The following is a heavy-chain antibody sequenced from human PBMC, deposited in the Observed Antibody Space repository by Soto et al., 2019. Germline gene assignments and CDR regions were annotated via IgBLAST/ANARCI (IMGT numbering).Heavy chain of an antibody. J-gene: IGHJ6*02. CDR3: ARGVGFGYYYYHMDL. Sequence: QVQLQESGPGLVKPSETLSLTCTVSGGSVNNISDYWSWVRQPPGKGLEWFGYIYYSGSADYNPSLGSRVTISLDMSKNQFSLKLSSVTTSDTAVYYCARGVGFGYYYYHMDLWGQGTTVTVSS. D-gene: IGHD3-10*01. V-gene: IGHV4-61*01. CDR1: GGSVNNISDY. CDR2: IYYSGSA.